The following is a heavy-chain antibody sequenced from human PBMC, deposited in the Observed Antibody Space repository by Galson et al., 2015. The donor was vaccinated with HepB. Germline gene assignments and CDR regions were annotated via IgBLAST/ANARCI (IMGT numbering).Heavy chain of an antibody. D-gene: IGHD5-24*01. J-gene: IGHJ4*02. CDR3: ARGGMATIGGPTFDY. CDR2: INPSNGNT. V-gene: IGHV1-18*01. Sequence: SVKVSCKACRYTFTKFGISWVRQAPGQGLEWMGWINPSNGNTNYAQKFQGRVIMTTDTSTSTAYMELRSLRSDDTAVYYCARGGMATIGGPTFDYWGQGTLVTVSS. CDR1: RYTFTKFG.